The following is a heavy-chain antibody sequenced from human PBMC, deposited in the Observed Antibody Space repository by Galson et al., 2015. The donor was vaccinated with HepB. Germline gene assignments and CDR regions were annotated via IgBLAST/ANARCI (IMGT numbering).Heavy chain of an antibody. V-gene: IGHV3-23*01. D-gene: IGHD3-10*01. CDR3: AKGPTMVRGVIIRGYFDY. Sequence: SLRLSCAASGFTFSSYAMSWVRQAPGKGLEWVSAISGSGGSTYYADSVKGRFTISRDNSKNTLYLQMNSLRAEDTAVYYCAKGPTMVRGVIIRGYFDYWGQGTLVTVSS. CDR2: ISGSGGST. J-gene: IGHJ4*02. CDR1: GFTFSSYA.